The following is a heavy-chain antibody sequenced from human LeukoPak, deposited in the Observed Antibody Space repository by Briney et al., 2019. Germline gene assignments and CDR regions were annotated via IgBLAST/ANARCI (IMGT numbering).Heavy chain of an antibody. CDR3: ARQLSSGWRVFDY. D-gene: IGHD6-19*01. CDR1: GFTVSSNY. V-gene: IGHV3-53*01. CDR2: IYSGGST. Sequence: GGSLRLSCAASGFTVSSNYTSWVRQAPGKGLEWVSVIYSGGSTYYADSVKGRFTISRDNSKNTLYLQMNSLRAEDTAVYYCARQLSSGWRVFDYWGQGTLVTVSS. J-gene: IGHJ4*02.